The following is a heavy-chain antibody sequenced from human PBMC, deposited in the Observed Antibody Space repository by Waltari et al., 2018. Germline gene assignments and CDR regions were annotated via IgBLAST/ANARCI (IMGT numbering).Heavy chain of an antibody. J-gene: IGHJ4*02. D-gene: IGHD2-15*01. V-gene: IGHV3-48*04. CDR3: ATDLPYCSGGSCSNFDY. Sequence: EVQLVESGGGLVQPGGSLRLSCAASGFTFSSYSMNWVRQAPGKGLEWVSYISSSSSTIYYADSVKGRFTISRDNAKNSLYLQMNSLRAEDTAVYYCATDLPYCSGGSCSNFDYWGQGTLVTVSS. CDR2: ISSSSSTI. CDR1: GFTFSSYS.